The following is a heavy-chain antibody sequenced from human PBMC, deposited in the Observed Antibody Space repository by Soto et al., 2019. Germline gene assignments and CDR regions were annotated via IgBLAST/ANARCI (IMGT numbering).Heavy chain of an antibody. D-gene: IGHD4-17*01. CDR3: TTGGPPIYGGNAIDY. Sequence: EVQLVESGGGLVKPGGSLRLSCAASGFTFSNAWMNWVRQAPGKGLEWVGRIKSKTDGGTTDYAAPVKGRFTISRDDSKNTLYLQMNSLKTEDTAVYYYTTGGPPIYGGNAIDYWGQGTLVTVSS. CDR2: IKSKTDGGTT. V-gene: IGHV3-15*07. J-gene: IGHJ4*02. CDR1: GFTFSNAW.